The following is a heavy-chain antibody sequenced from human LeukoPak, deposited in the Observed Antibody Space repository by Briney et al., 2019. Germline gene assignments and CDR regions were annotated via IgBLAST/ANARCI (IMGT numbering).Heavy chain of an antibody. D-gene: IGHD1-26*01. J-gene: IGHJ5*02. Sequence: ASVKVSCKVSGYTLTELSMDWVRQAPGKGLEWMGGFDPEDGETIYAQKFQGRVTMTEDTSTDTAYMELSSLRSEDTAVYYCATVGSVVGATTFDWFDPWGQGTLVTVSS. CDR3: ATVGSVVGATTFDWFDP. CDR2: FDPEDGET. CDR1: GYTLTELS. V-gene: IGHV1-24*01.